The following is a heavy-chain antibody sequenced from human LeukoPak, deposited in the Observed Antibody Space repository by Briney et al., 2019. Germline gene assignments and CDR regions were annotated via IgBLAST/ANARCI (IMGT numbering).Heavy chain of an antibody. CDR2: ISSSGSTI. Sequence: PGGSLRLSCAASGFTFSSYEMNWVRQAPGKGLEWVSYISSSGSTIYYADSVKGRFTISRDNAKNSLSLQMNSLRAEDTAVYYCARTPSSEQQLSFDNWGQGTLVTVSS. D-gene: IGHD6-13*01. CDR3: ARTPSSEQQLSFDN. J-gene: IGHJ4*02. CDR1: GFTFSSYE. V-gene: IGHV3-48*03.